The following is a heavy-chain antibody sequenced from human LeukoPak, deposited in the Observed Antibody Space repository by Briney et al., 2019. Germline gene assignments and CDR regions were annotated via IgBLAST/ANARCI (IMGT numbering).Heavy chain of an antibody. Sequence: AGGSLRLSCAASGFTFSSYAMSWVRQAPGKGLEWVSAISGSGGSTYYADSVKGRFTISRDNSKNTLYLQMNSLRAEDTAVYYCAKDGRDVVVVPALQDYWGQGTLVTVSS. CDR2: ISGSGGST. CDR3: AKDGRDVVVVPALQDY. CDR1: GFTFSSYA. D-gene: IGHD2-2*01. J-gene: IGHJ4*02. V-gene: IGHV3-23*01.